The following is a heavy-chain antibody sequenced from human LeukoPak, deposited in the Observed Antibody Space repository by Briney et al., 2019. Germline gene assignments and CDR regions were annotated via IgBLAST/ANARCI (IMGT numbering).Heavy chain of an antibody. V-gene: IGHV2-5*02. Sequence: SGPTLVKPTQTLTLTCTFSGFSLSTSGVGVGWVRQPPGKALEWLALTYWDDDKRYSPSLKSRLTITKDTSKNQVVLTMTNMDPVDTATYYCAHSLLGIAVAGGAVYGMDVWGQGTTVTVSS. CDR2: TYWDDDK. CDR1: GFSLSTSGVG. D-gene: IGHD6-19*01. J-gene: IGHJ6*02. CDR3: AHSLLGIAVAGGAVYGMDV.